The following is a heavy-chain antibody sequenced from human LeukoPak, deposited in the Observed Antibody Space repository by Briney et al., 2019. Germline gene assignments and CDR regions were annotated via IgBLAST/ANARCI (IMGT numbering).Heavy chain of an antibody. Sequence: ASVKVSCKASGYTFTSYDINWVRQATGQGLEWMGWMNPNSGNTGYVQKFQGRVTMTRNTSISTAYMELSSLRSEDTAVYYCARGRGIAAAGKRFLFDYWGQGTLVTVSS. CDR3: ARGRGIAAAGKRFLFDY. V-gene: IGHV1-8*01. CDR1: GYTFTSYD. CDR2: MNPNSGNT. J-gene: IGHJ4*02. D-gene: IGHD6-13*01.